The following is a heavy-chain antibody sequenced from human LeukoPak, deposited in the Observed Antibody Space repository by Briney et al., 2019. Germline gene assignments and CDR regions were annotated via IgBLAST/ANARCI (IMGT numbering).Heavy chain of an antibody. CDR3: ARVKSYGHLDY. J-gene: IGHJ4*02. CDR2: IYTSGSP. V-gene: IGHV4-4*07. Sequence: SETLSLTCTVSGGSISSYYWSWIRQPAGKGLEWIGRIYTSGSPNYNPSLKSRVTMSVDTSKNQFSLKLISVTAADTAVYYCARVKSYGHLDYWGQGTLVTVSS. CDR1: GGSISSYY. D-gene: IGHD5-18*01.